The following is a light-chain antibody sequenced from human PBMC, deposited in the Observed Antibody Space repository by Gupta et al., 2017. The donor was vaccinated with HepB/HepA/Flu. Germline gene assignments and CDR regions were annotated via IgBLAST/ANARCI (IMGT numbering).Light chain of an antibody. CDR2: DAS. V-gene: IGKV3-11*01. CDR3: QQRSNWPLT. J-gene: IGKJ4*01. Sequence: EIVLTQSPATLSLSPGERATLSCRASQSVNIYLAWYQQKPGQAPRLLIYDASNRATGIPARFSGSGSGTDFTLTISSREPEDFAVYYCQQRSNWPLTFGGGTKVEIK. CDR1: QSVNIY.